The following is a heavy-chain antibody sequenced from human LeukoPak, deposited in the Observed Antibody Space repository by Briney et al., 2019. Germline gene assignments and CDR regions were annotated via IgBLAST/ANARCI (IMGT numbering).Heavy chain of an antibody. V-gene: IGHV4-34*01. J-gene: IGHJ5*02. CDR1: GGSFSGYY. CDR2: INHSGST. Sequence: SETLSLTCAVYGGSFSGYYWSWIRQPPGKGLEWIGEINHSGSTNYNPPLKSRVTVSVDTSKNQFSLKLSSVTAADTAVYYCARDIVVVPAAMRVVGAPSAHFDPWGQGTLVTVSS. D-gene: IGHD2-2*01. CDR3: ARDIVVVPAAMRVVGAPSAHFDP.